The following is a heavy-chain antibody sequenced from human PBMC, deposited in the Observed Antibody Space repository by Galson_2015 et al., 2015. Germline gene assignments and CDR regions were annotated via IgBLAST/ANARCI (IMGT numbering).Heavy chain of an antibody. Sequence: QSGAEVKKPGESLNISCKGSGYSFTTYWIGWVRQMPGKGLEWMGIIYPGDSDSRYSPSFQGQVTISADRSISTAYLQWSSLKASDTAMYYCARLGAATGSYPGYWGQGTLVTVSS. CDR2: IYPGDSDS. J-gene: IGHJ4*02. CDR1: GYSFTTYW. CDR3: ARLGAATGSYPGY. D-gene: IGHD1-26*01. V-gene: IGHV5-51*03.